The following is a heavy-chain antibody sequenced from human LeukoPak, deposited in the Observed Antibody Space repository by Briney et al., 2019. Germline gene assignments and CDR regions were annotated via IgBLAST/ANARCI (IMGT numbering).Heavy chain of an antibody. J-gene: IGHJ4*02. CDR2: INHSGST. CDR1: SGSFSGYY. V-gene: IGHV4-34*01. CDR3: ARERGDVWGSYVDY. D-gene: IGHD3-16*01. Sequence: SETLSLTCAVYSGSFSGYYWSWMRQPPGKGLGWIGEINHSGSTNYNPSLKSRVTISVDTSKNQFSLKLSSVTAADTTVYYCARERGDVWGSYVDYWGQGTLVTVSS.